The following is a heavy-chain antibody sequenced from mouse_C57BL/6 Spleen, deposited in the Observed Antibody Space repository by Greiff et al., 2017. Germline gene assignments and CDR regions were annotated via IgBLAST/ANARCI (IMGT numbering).Heavy chain of an antibody. CDR2: NHPNSGST. J-gene: IGHJ2*01. Sequence: VQLQQPGAELVKPGASVKLSCKASGYTFTSYWMHWVKQRPGQGLEWIGMNHPNSGSTNYNQKFKSKATLTVDKSSSTAYMQLSSLTSEDSAVYYCARGSGYVKGFDYWGQGTTLTVSS. D-gene: IGHD3-2*02. CDR1: GYTFTSYW. CDR3: ARGSGYVKGFDY. V-gene: IGHV1-64*01.